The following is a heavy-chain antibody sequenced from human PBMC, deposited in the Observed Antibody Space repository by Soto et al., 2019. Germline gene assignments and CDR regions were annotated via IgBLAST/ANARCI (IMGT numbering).Heavy chain of an antibody. CDR3: ARGLITGSHYSGGWYYFDS. J-gene: IGHJ4*02. CDR2: INHSGSA. Sequence: LELLSLTCAVEGESFSGYIWTWIRQTPGKGLQWIGQINHSGSAYYNPSLKSRVTISVHTSNSQFSLELSSVTAADTAVYYCARGLITGSHYSGGWYYFDSWGQGTQVTVSS. V-gene: IGHV4-34*01. D-gene: IGHD6-19*01. CDR1: GESFSGYI.